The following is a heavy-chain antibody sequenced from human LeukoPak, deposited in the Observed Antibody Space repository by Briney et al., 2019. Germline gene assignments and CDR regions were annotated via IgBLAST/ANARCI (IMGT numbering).Heavy chain of an antibody. CDR1: GYTFSGSY. CDR2: INPNSGDT. V-gene: IGHV1-2*06. Sequence: VASVKVSCKTSGYTFSGSYIHWVRQAPGQGLGWMGRINPNSGDTNYAQNFQGRVTMTRDTSITTAYMELSSLTSDDTAVYFCARSAENCNNGVCFTDYYMDVWGKGTTVTVSS. J-gene: IGHJ6*03. D-gene: IGHD2-8*01. CDR3: ARSAENCNNGVCFTDYYMDV.